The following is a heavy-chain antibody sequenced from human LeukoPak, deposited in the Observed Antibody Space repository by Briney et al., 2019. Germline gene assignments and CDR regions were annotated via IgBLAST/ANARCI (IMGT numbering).Heavy chain of an antibody. J-gene: IGHJ3*02. CDR3: AAPIVVVTAPASDAFDI. CDR2: ISSSSSYI. Sequence: GGSLRLSCAASGFTFSSYSMTWVRQAPGKGLEWVSSISSSSSYIYYADSVKGRFTISRDNAKNSLYLQMNSLRAEDTAVYYCAAPIVVVTAPASDAFDIWGQGTMVTVSS. CDR1: GFTFSSYS. D-gene: IGHD2-21*02. V-gene: IGHV3-21*01.